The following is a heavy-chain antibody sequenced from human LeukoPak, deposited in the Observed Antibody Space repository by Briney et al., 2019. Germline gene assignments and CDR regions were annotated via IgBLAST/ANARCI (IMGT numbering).Heavy chain of an antibody. CDR1: GYTLIELS. CDR3: ATVAYSGSYWVGFDY. CDR2: FDPEDGET. D-gene: IGHD1-26*01. V-gene: IGHV1-24*01. J-gene: IGHJ4*02. Sequence: GASVKVSCKVSGYTLIELSMHWVRQAPGKGLEWMGGFDPEDGETIYAQKFQGRVTMTEDTSTDTAYMELSSLRSEDTAVYYCATVAYSGSYWVGFDYWGQGTLVTVSS.